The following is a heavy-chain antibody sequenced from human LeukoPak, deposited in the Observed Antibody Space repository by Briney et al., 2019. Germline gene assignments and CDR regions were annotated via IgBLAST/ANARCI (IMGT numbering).Heavy chain of an antibody. CDR3: ARAQGAAAYNWFDP. Sequence: GGPLRLSCAASGFTFSNYWMSWVRQAPGKGLEWVANIKQDGSEKYYVDSVKGRFTISRDNAKNSLYLQMNSLRAEDTAVYYCARAQGAAAYNWFDPWGQGTLVTVSS. CDR2: IKQDGSEK. V-gene: IGHV3-7*01. J-gene: IGHJ5*02. CDR1: GFTFSNYW. D-gene: IGHD6-13*01.